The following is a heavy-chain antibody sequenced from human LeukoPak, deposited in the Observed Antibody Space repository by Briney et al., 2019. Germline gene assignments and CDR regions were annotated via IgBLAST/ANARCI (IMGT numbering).Heavy chain of an antibody. Sequence: GASVKVSCKASGGTFSSYAISWARQAPGQGLEWMGGIIPIFGTANYAQKFQGRVTITADESTSTAYMELSSLRSEDTAVYYCARHQPPPNYYDSSGYYLPFDYWGQGTLVTVSS. CDR3: ARHQPPPNYYDSSGYYLPFDY. CDR1: GGTFSSYA. J-gene: IGHJ4*02. D-gene: IGHD3-22*01. CDR2: IIPIFGTA. V-gene: IGHV1-69*13.